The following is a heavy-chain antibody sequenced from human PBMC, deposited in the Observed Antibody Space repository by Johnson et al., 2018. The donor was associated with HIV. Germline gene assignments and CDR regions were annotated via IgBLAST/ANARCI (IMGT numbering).Heavy chain of an antibody. J-gene: IGHJ3*01. CDR2: ISYDGDNK. CDR1: GFTFGSHA. CDR3: ARVRRSGWFDNDAFDF. D-gene: IGHD6-19*01. V-gene: IGHV3-30*04. Sequence: QVQLVESGGGVVQPGRSLRLSCAASGFTFGSHALHWVRQAPGKGLEWVALISYDGDNKYYTDSVKGRFTISRYNSKNTVFLLLNSLRTEDTAVYYCARVRRSGWFDNDAFDFWGQGTMVTVSS.